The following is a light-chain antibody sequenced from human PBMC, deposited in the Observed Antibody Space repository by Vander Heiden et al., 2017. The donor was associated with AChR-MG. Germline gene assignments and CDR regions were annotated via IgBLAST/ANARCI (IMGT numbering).Light chain of an antibody. CDR1: QGASNY. V-gene: IGKV3D-11*01. Sequence: EIVLTQSPATLSLPPGERATLSCRARQGASNYLAWYQQRPGQAPRLLIYDTSKRATGIPARFSGSGPGTDFTLTISSLEPEDFAVYYCQQRSNWRAFGQGTRLDIK. CDR2: DTS. CDR3: QQRSNWRA. J-gene: IGKJ5*01.